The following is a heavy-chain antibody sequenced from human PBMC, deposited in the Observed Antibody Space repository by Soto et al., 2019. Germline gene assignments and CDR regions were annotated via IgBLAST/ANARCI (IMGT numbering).Heavy chain of an antibody. CDR1: GYTFTGYY. CDR2: INPNSGGT. J-gene: IGHJ4*02. V-gene: IGHV1-2*04. Sequence: GASVKVSCKASGYTFTGYYMHWVRQAPGQGLEWMGWINPNSGGTNYAQKFQGWLTMTRDTSISTAYMELSRLRSDDTAVYYCARVGYCGGDCFEYFDYWGQGTLVTVSS. D-gene: IGHD2-21*02. CDR3: ARVGYCGGDCFEYFDY.